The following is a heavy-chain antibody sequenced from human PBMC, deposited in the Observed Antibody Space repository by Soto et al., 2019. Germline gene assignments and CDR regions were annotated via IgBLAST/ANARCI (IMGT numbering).Heavy chain of an antibody. J-gene: IGHJ6*02. D-gene: IGHD3-10*01. CDR1: GGSFSGYY. V-gene: IGHV4-34*01. CDR3: ARGVFTMVRGVYYYYGMDV. Sequence: PSETLSLTCAVYGGSFSGYYWSWIRQPPGKGLERIGEINHRGSTNYNPSHKSRVTISVDTSKNQFSLKLSSVTAADTAVYYCARGVFTMVRGVYYYYGMDVWGQGTTVT. CDR2: INHRGST.